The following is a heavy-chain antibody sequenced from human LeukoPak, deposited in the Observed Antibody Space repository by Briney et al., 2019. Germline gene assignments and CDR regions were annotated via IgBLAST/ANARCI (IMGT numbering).Heavy chain of an antibody. CDR1: GFTFSNAW. D-gene: IGHD2-2*01. CDR2: IKSKTDGGTT. V-gene: IGHV3-15*01. Sequence: GGSLRLSCAASGFTFSNAWMSWVRQAPGKGLEWVGRIKSKTDGGTTDYAAPVKGRFTISRDDSKNTLYLQMNSLKTEDTAVYYCTTQVRYCSSTSCFDYWGQGTLVTVSS. J-gene: IGHJ4*02. CDR3: TTQVRYCSSTSCFDY.